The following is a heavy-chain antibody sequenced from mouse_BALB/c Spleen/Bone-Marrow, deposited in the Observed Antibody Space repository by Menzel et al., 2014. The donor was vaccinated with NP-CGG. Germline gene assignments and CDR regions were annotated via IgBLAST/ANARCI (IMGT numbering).Heavy chain of an antibody. CDR3: ARSTMITTGYYYAMDY. D-gene: IGHD2-4*01. CDR1: GFTFSSFG. CDR2: ISSGSSTI. Sequence: EVKLVESGGGLVQPGGSRKVSCAASGFTFSSFGMHWVRQAPEKGLEWVAYISSGSSTIYYADTVKGRFTISRDNPKNTLCLPMTSLRSEDTAMYYCARSTMITTGYYYAMDYWGQGTSVTVSS. V-gene: IGHV5-17*02. J-gene: IGHJ4*01.